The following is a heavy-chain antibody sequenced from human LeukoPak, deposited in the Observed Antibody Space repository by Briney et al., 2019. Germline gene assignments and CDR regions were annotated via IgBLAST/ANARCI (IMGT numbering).Heavy chain of an antibody. V-gene: IGHV1-2*02. CDR3: ARDAWLVGTTNLYYFDY. Sequence: ASVKVSCKASEYTFTDYYMHWVRQVPGQGLEWMGWINPNSGDTNYAQKFQGRVTMTRDPSISTAYMELSRLRSDDTAVYYCARDAWLVGTTNLYYFDYWGQGTLVTVSS. J-gene: IGHJ4*02. D-gene: IGHD1-26*01. CDR2: INPNSGDT. CDR1: EYTFTDYY.